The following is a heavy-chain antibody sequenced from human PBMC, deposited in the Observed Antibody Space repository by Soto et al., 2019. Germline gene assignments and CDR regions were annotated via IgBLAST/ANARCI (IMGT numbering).Heavy chain of an antibody. D-gene: IGHD4-17*01. Sequence: EVQLVESGGGVVRPGGSLRLSCAASGFTFDDYGMSWVRQAPGKGLEWVSGVNWNGGSTGYADSVKGRFTISRDNAKNSLYLQMNSLRAEDTALYHCARVLSTVTTSWFDPWGQGTLVTVSS. J-gene: IGHJ5*02. CDR2: VNWNGGST. CDR1: GFTFDDYG. V-gene: IGHV3-20*01. CDR3: ARVLSTVTTSWFDP.